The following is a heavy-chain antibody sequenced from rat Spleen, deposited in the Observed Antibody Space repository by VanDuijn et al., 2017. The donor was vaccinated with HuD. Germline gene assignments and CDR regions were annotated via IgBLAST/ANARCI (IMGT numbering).Heavy chain of an antibody. CDR2: ISYDGSST. J-gene: IGHJ2*01. CDR3: ALLGAPDY. D-gene: IGHD5-1*01. CDR1: GFTFSDYY. Sequence: EVQLVESDGGLVQPGRSLKLSCAASGFTFSDYYMAWVRQAPTKGLEWVATISYDGSSTYYRDSVKGRFTISRDNAKSTLYLQMDSLRSEDTATYYCALLGAPDYWGQGVMVTVSS. V-gene: IGHV5-29*01.